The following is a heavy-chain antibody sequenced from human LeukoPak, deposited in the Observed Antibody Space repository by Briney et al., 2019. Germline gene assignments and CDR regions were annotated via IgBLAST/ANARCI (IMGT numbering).Heavy chain of an antibody. Sequence: GGSLRLSCAASGFTFSSYGMHWVRQAPGKGLEWVAFIRYDGSNKYYADSVKGRFTISRDNSKNTLYLQMNSLRAEDTAVYYCAKAGGWDDGEHFDYWGQGTLVTVSS. CDR3: AKAGGWDDGEHFDY. V-gene: IGHV3-30*02. D-gene: IGHD6-19*01. J-gene: IGHJ4*02. CDR2: IRYDGSNK. CDR1: GFTFSSYG.